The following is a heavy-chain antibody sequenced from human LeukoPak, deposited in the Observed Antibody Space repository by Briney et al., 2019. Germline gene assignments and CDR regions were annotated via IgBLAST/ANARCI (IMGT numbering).Heavy chain of an antibody. D-gene: IGHD2-2*01. CDR3: ARDLVVTYCSSTSCEDYYGMDV. V-gene: IGHV3-21*01. CDR2: ISSSSSYI. Sequence: PGGSLRLSCAASGFTFSSYSMNWVRQAPGKGLEWVSSISSSSSYIYYADSVKGRFTISRDNAKNSLYLQMNSLRAEDTAVDYCARDLVVTYCSSTSCEDYYGMDVWGQGTTVTVSS. J-gene: IGHJ6*02. CDR1: GFTFSSYS.